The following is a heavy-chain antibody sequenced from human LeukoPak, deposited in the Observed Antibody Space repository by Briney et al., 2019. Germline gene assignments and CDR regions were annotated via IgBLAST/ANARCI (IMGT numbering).Heavy chain of an antibody. Sequence: GGSLRLSXAASGFTFSSYEMNWVRQAPGKGLEWVAFIWYDGSKTNYVDSVMGRFTISRDSSKNTLYLQMDNLRVEDTAVYFCAKDLSYGSLWFDPWGQGTLVTVSS. CDR3: AKDLSYGSLWFDP. V-gene: IGHV3-30*02. CDR2: IWYDGSKT. D-gene: IGHD3-10*01. CDR1: GFTFSSYE. J-gene: IGHJ5*02.